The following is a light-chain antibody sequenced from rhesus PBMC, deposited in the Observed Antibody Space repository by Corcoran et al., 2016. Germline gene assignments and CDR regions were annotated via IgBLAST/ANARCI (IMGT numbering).Light chain of an antibody. CDR1: QGISKY. V-gene: IGKV1-33*02. Sequence: DIQMTQSPSSLSASVGDTVTITCQASQGISKYFAWYRQKPGKAPKLLNYDASTLQSGVPSRFSGRGSGTEVTLTINSLQPENFATYNGRQHNSYPFTFGPGAKL. CDR3: RQHNSYPFT. CDR2: DAS. J-gene: IGKJ3*01.